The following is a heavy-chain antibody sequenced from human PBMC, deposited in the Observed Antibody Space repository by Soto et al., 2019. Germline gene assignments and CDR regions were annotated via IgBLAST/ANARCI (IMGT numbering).Heavy chain of an antibody. D-gene: IGHD5-12*01. CDR3: ASALGYSGYAGMDV. CDR1: GYTFTIYG. V-gene: IGHV1-18*01. Sequence: QVQLVQSGGEVKKPGASVKVSCKASGYTFTIYGINWVRQAPGQGLEWMGWISPDNGNTNYAQKLQGRVTMTTDTSTSTAYMELRSPRSDATAVYYCASALGYSGYAGMDVWGQGTTVTVSS. CDR2: ISPDNGNT. J-gene: IGHJ6*02.